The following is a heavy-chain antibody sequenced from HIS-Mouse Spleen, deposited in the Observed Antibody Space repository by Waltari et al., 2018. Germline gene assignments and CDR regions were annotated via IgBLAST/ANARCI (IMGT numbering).Heavy chain of an antibody. CDR1: GGSISSGGYY. CDR3: ASRYSSSWYAFDI. J-gene: IGHJ2*01. CDR2: IYYSGST. D-gene: IGHD6-13*01. Sequence: QVQLQESGPGLVKPSQTLSLTCTFSGGSISSGGYYWSWIRQHPGKGLEWIGYIYYSGSTYYNPSLKSRVTISVDTSKNQFSLKLSSVTAADTAVYYCASRYSSSWYAFDIWGRGTLVTVSS. V-gene: IGHV4-31*03.